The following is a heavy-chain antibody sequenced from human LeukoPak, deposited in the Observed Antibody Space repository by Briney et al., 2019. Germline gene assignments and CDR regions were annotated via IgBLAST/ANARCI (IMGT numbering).Heavy chain of an antibody. CDR3: AKVDCSSTSCSNPSHSYDLDV. CDR1: GFTISSYA. J-gene: IGHJ6*02. V-gene: IGHV3-23*01. Sequence: GGSLRLSCAASGFTISSYAMSWVRQAPGKGLEWVSAISGSGGSTNYADSVQGRFTISRDNSKNTLYLQMNSLRAEDTAVYYCAKVDCSSTSCSNPSHSYDLDVWGQGTTVTVSS. CDR2: ISGSGGST. D-gene: IGHD2-2*01.